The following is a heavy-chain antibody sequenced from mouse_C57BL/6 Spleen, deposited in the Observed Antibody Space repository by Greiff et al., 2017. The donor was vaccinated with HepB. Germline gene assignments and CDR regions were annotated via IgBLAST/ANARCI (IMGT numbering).Heavy chain of an antibody. CDR1: GFTFSDYG. D-gene: IGHD1-1*01. Sequence: DVQLVESGGGLVKPGGSLKLSCAASGFTFSDYGMHWVRQAPEKGLEWVAYISSGSSTIYYADTVKGRFTISRDNAKNTLFLQMTSLRSEDTAMYYCARGGYYGSSYPSWFAYWGQGTLVTVSA. CDR3: ARGGYYGSSYPSWFAY. V-gene: IGHV5-17*01. J-gene: IGHJ3*01. CDR2: ISSGSSTI.